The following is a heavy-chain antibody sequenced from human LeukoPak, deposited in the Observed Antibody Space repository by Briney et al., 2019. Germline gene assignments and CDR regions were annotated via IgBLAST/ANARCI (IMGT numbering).Heavy chain of an antibody. V-gene: IGHV3-30-3*01. CDR2: ISYDGSNK. D-gene: IGHD1-26*01. CDR3: ARDTQEQGNWFDP. J-gene: IGHJ5*02. CDR1: GFIFSNYA. Sequence: GGSLRLSCAASGFIFSNYAIHWVRQAPGKGLEWVALISYDGSNKYYADSVKGRFTISRDNSKNTLYLQMNSLRPEDMAVYYCARDTQEQGNWFDPWGQGTLVTVSS.